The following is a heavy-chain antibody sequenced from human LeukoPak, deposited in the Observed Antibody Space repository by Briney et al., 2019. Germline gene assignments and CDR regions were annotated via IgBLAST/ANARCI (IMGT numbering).Heavy chain of an antibody. V-gene: IGHV3-21*01. CDR2: ISSSSSYI. CDR1: GFTFSSYS. J-gene: IGHJ4*02. D-gene: IGHD5-12*01. Sequence: GGSLRLSCAASGFTFSSYSMNWVRQAPGKGLEWVSSISSSSSYIYYADSVKGRFTISRDNAKNSLYLQMNSLRAEDTAVYYCARTQDSGYEPNFDYWGQGTLVTVSS. CDR3: ARTQDSGYEPNFDY.